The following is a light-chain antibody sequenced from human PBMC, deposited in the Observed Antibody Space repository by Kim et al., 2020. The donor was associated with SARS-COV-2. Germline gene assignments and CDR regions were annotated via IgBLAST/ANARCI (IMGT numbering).Light chain of an antibody. J-gene: IGLJ3*02. V-gene: IGLV3-10*01. CDR3: YSTDSGSKGV. CDR1: ALPKKY. CDR2: EDS. Sequence: SYELTQPPSVSVSPGQTARITCSGDALPKKYAYWYQQKSGQAPVLIIYEDSKRPSGIPESFSGSSAEKMTTSTISGEQVEDEADYCYYSTDSGSKGVFGGGTQLTVL.